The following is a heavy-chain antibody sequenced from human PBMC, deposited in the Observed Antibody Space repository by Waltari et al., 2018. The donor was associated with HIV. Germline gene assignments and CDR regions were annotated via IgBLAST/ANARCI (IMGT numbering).Heavy chain of an antibody. V-gene: IGHV5-51*01. D-gene: IGHD4-4*01. Sequence: EVQLEQSGAEMKKPGESLRISCKASGYNFGRYWISWVRQIPGKGLEWMGIIFPGDSSTRYSPSFRGQGTISADKSINTTFLQWTTLKASDSAIYYCATGPDHYCDFWGQGTQVTVSS. CDR1: GYNFGRYW. J-gene: IGHJ4*02. CDR3: ATGPDHYCDF. CDR2: IFPGDSST.